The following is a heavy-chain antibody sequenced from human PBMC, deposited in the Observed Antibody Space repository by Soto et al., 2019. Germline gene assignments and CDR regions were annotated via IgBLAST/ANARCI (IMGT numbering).Heavy chain of an antibody. CDR2: IYYSGST. V-gene: IGHV4-31*03. Sequence: QVQLQESGPGLVKPSQTLSLTCTVSGGSISSGGYYWSWIRQHPGKGLEWIGYIYYSGSTYYNPSIKSRVTISVDTSKNQFSLKLSSVTAADTAVYYCAREGTTVTRGAFDLWGQGTMVTVSS. CDR1: GGSISSGGYY. J-gene: IGHJ3*01. CDR3: AREGTTVTRGAFDL. D-gene: IGHD4-17*01.